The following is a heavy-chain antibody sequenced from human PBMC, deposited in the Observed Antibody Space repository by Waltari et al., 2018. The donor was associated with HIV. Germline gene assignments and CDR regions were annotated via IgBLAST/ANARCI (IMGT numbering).Heavy chain of an antibody. Sequence: QVQLHESGPGMVKPSETLSLTCAVSVYSISSDYYWGWIRQPPGKGLEWIGSASRSGSTYYSPSLKSRVTISLDTSKNQFSLKLNSVAAADTAVYYCGSGSRRGHSHGIDYWGQGTLVTVSS. CDR1: VYSISSDYY. CDR3: GSGSRRGHSHGIDY. V-gene: IGHV4-38-2*01. D-gene: IGHD5-18*01. J-gene: IGHJ4*02. CDR2: ASRSGST.